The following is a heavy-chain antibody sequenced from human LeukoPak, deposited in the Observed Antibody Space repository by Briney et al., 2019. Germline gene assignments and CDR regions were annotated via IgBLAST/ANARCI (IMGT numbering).Heavy chain of an antibody. CDR1: GGSISSSSYY. V-gene: IGHV4-39*07. J-gene: IGHJ4*02. CDR3: AREGTLQQLIDY. D-gene: IGHD6-13*01. CDR2: IYYSGST. Sequence: SETLSLTCTVSGGSISSSSYYWGWIRQPPGKGLEWIGSIYYSGSTYYNPSLKSRVTISVDTSKNQFSLKLSSVTAADTAVYYCAREGTLQQLIDYWGQGTLVTVSS.